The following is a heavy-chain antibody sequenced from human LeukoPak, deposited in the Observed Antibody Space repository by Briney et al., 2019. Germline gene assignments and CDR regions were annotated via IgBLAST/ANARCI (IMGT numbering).Heavy chain of an antibody. CDR2: IIPIFGTA. CDR1: GGTFSSYA. V-gene: IGHV1-69*05. CDR3: ARDSRGITFGGVIVSNWFDP. J-gene: IGHJ5*02. D-gene: IGHD3-16*02. Sequence: GSSVKVSCKASGGTFSSYAISWVRQAPGQGLEWMGGIIPIFGTANYAQKFQGRVTITTDESTSTAYMELSSLRSEDTAVYYCARDSRGITFGGVIVSNWFDPWGQGTLVTASS.